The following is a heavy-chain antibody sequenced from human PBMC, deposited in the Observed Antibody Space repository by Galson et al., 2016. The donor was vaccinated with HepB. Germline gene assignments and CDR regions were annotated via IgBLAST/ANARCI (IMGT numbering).Heavy chain of an antibody. CDR1: GFTFSNSV. CDR3: AKVRGGYDSD. J-gene: IGHJ4*02. CDR2: ISYDPSIQ. V-gene: IGHV3-30*18. Sequence: SLRLSCATSGFTFSNSVMHWVRQAPGKGLEWLAVISYDPSIQYYADFVKGRFTVSRDNSKNTLYLQLNSLGPEDTAVYYCAKVRGGYDSDWGQGTLVTVSS. D-gene: IGHD5-12*01.